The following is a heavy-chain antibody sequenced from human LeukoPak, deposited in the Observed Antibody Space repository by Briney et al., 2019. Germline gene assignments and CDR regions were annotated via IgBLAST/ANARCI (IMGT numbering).Heavy chain of an antibody. CDR3: AKDRGYYVDTGTINF. CDR2: VGGDGQRT. D-gene: IGHD2-15*01. J-gene: IGHJ4*02. V-gene: IGHV3-23*01. CDR1: GLSFGAHA. Sequence: GGSLRLSCAASGLSFGAHAMHWVRQAPGMGLEWVSGVGGDGQRTHYADSVKGRFTISRDNSKNTLYLQMNSLRAEDTAVYYCAKDRGYYVDTGTINFWGQGTLVTVSS.